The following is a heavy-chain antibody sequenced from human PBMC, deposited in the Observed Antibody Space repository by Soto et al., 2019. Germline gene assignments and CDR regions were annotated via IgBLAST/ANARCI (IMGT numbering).Heavy chain of an antibody. J-gene: IGHJ4*02. CDR2: ISGSGGST. CDR3: AAQDYDFWSGYERG. CDR1: GFTFSSYA. D-gene: IGHD3-3*01. V-gene: IGHV3-23*01. Sequence: EVQLLESGGGLVQPGGSLRLSCAASGFTFSSYAMSWVRQAPGKGLEWVSAISGSGGSTYYADSVKGRFTISRDNSKNTLYLQMNSLRAEDTAVYYCAAQDYDFWSGYERGWGQGTLVTVSS.